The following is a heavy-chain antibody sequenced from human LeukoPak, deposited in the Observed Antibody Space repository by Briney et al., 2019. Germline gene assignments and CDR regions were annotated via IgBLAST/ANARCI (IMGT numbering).Heavy chain of an antibody. V-gene: IGHV3-15*01. CDR2: IKSKTDGGTT. D-gene: IGHD5-24*01. CDR1: GFTFSNAW. J-gene: IGHJ4*02. CDR3: TTDGSLFGYNRKYYFDY. Sequence: GGSLRLSCAASGFTFSNAWMSWVRQAPGKGLEWVGRIKSKTDGGTTDYAAPVKGRFTISRDDSKNTLYLQMNSLKTEDTAAYYCTTDGSLFGYNRKYYFDYWGQGTLVTVSS.